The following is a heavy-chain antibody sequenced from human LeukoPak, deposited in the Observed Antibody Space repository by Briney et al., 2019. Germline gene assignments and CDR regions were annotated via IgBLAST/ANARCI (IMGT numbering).Heavy chain of an antibody. CDR3: ARASSGLGAAAYDAFDI. J-gene: IGHJ3*02. Sequence: GGSLRLSCAASGFTFSSYSMNWVRQAPGKGLEWVSYISSGSSSIYYADSVKGRFTISRDNAKTSLYLQMNSLRAEDTAVYYCARASSGLGAAAYDAFDIWGQGTMVTVSS. V-gene: IGHV3-48*01. CDR2: ISSGSSSI. D-gene: IGHD6-19*01. CDR1: GFTFSSYS.